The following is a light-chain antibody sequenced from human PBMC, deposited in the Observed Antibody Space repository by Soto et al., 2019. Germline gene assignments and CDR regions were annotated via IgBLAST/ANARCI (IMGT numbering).Light chain of an antibody. Sequence: QSVLTQPPSASGTPGQTITISCSGGSSNIGAGYDVHWYQQLPGTAPKLLIYGNSNRPSGVPDRFSASKSGTSASLAITGLQAEDEADYYCQSYDSSLSRYVFGTGTKVTVL. J-gene: IGLJ1*01. CDR1: SSNIGAGYD. CDR3: QSYDSSLSRYV. CDR2: GNS. V-gene: IGLV1-40*01.